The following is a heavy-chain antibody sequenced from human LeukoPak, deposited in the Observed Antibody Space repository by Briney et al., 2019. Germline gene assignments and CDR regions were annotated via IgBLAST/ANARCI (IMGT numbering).Heavy chain of an antibody. CDR2: LYTSGNT. Sequence: GGSPRLSCAASGFSVSNNYMAWVRQAPGKGLEWVSVLYTSGNTDYADSVKGRFTISRDNSKNTLYLQMNSLRAEDTALYYCAKKAVALDYWGQGTLVTVSS. CDR3: AKKAVALDY. V-gene: IGHV3-53*01. CDR1: GFSVSNNY. J-gene: IGHJ4*02. D-gene: IGHD6-19*01.